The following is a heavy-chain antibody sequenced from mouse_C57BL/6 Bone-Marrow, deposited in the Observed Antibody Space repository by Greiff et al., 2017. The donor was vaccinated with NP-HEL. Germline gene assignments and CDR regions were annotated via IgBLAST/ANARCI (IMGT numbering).Heavy chain of an antibody. J-gene: IGHJ2*01. Sequence: EVQLLQSGAELVRPGASVKLSCTASGFNIKDDYMHWVKQRPEPGLEWIGWIDPENGSTYYASKFQGKATITADTSSNTAYLQLSSLTSEDTAVDYCTTKTYFDYWGQGTTLTVSS. CDR1: GFNIKDDY. CDR3: TTKTYFDY. V-gene: IGHV14-4*01. CDR2: IDPENGST.